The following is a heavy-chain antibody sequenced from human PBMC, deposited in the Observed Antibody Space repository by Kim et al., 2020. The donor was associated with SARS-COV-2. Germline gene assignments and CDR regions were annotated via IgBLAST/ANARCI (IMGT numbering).Heavy chain of an antibody. J-gene: IGHJ3*02. CDR2: IYYSGST. V-gene: IGHV4-39*01. Sequence: SETLSLTCTVSGGSISSSSYYWGWIRQPPGKGLEWIGSIYYSGSTYYNPSLKSRVTISVDTSKNQFSLKLSSVTAADTAVYYCARHQSSGWYWGYAFDIWGQGTIVTGSS. D-gene: IGHD6-19*01. CDR1: GGSISSSSYY. CDR3: ARHQSSGWYWGYAFDI.